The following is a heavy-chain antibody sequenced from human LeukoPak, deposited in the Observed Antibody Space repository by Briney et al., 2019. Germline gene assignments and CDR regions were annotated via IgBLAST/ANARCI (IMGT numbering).Heavy chain of an antibody. Sequence: GGSLRLSCAASGLTFSSYSMNWVRRVPGKGLEWVSSISGSSSYIYYADSVKGRFTISRDNAKKSLWLQMNSLRAEDTAVYCCAIGYCSSDNCPDYWGQGTLVTVSS. V-gene: IGHV3-21*01. D-gene: IGHD2-15*01. CDR3: AIGYCSSDNCPDY. CDR1: GLTFSSYS. CDR2: ISGSSSYI. J-gene: IGHJ4*02.